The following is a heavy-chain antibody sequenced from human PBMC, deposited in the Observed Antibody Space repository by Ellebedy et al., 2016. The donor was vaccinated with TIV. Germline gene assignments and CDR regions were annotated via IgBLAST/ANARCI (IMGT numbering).Heavy chain of an antibody. CDR1: GFTFSNYW. CDR2: IKQDGSEK. V-gene: IGHV3-7*01. D-gene: IGHD6-19*01. Sequence: GGSLRLSCATSGFTFSNYWMTWVRQAPGKGLEWVANIKQDGSEKYYVDSVKGRFSISRDNTRKSLYLQMNSLTDEDTAVYYCARDQWLGRAYYFDYWGQGTLVTVSS. CDR3: ARDQWLGRAYYFDY. J-gene: IGHJ4*01.